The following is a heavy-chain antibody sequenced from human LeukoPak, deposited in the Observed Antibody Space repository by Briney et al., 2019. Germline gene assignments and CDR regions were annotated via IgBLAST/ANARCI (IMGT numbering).Heavy chain of an antibody. J-gene: IGHJ4*02. CDR2: IIPILGIA. Sequence: SVKVSCKASGGTFSSYAISWVRQAPGQVLEWMGRIIPILGIANYAQKFQGRVTITADKSTSTAYMELSSLRSEDTAVYYCARDGAQVATTYFDYWGQGTLVTVSS. V-gene: IGHV1-69*04. CDR1: GGTFSSYA. D-gene: IGHD5-12*01. CDR3: ARDGAQVATTYFDY.